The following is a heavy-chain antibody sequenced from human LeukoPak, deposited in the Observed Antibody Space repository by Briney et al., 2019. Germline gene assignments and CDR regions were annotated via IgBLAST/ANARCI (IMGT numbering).Heavy chain of an antibody. CDR1: GGTFSSYA. V-gene: IGHV1-69*05. D-gene: IGHD3-10*01. Sequence: SVKVSCKASGGTFSSYAISWVRQAPGQGLEWMGGIIPIFGAANYAQKFQGRVTITTDESTSTAYMELSSLRSEDTAVYYCATALDLWFGELFYMDVWGKGTTVTVSS. CDR3: ATALDLWFGELFYMDV. CDR2: IIPIFGAA. J-gene: IGHJ6*03.